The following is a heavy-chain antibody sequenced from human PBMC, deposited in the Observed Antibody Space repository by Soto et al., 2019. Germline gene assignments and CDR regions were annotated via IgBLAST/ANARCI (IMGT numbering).Heavy chain of an antibody. CDR2: ISGSGGST. J-gene: IGHJ6*02. Sequence: GGSLRLSCAASGFTFSSYAMSWVRQAPGKGLEWVSAISGSGGSTYYADSVKGRFTISRDNSKNTLYLQMNSLRAEDTAVYYCATVSGVAGSYYYYGMDVWGQGTTVTVSS. CDR1: GFTFSSYA. D-gene: IGHD6-19*01. CDR3: ATVSGVAGSYYYYGMDV. V-gene: IGHV3-23*01.